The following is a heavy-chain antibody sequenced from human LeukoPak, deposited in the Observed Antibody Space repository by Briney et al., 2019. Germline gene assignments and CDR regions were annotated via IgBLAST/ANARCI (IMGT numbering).Heavy chain of an antibody. CDR3: ASAGYCSSTSCYAGLEGYFDY. D-gene: IGHD2-2*01. CDR1: GFTFSSYG. J-gene: IGHJ4*02. Sequence: GGSLRLSCAASGFTFSSYGMHWVRQAPGKGLEWVAVIWYDGSNKYYADSVKGRFTISRDNSKNTLYLQMNSLRAEDTAVYYCASAGYCSSTSCYAGLEGYFDYWGQGTLVTVSS. V-gene: IGHV3-33*01. CDR2: IWYDGSNK.